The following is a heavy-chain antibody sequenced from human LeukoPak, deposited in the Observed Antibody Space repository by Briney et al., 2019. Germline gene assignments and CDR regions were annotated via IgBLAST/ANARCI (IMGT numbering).Heavy chain of an antibody. CDR1: GYTFSAYS. Sequence: ASVKVSCKASGYTFSAYSVHWVRQAPGQGLQWMAWINPNSGDTEYAQDFRGRVTLTRDTSISKAYMELKSLTSNDTAVYFCAXXXSRAEVSAPLDFWGPGTLVTVSS. CDR3: AXXXSRAEVSAPLDF. V-gene: IGHV1-2*02. CDR2: INPNSGDT. J-gene: IGHJ4*02.